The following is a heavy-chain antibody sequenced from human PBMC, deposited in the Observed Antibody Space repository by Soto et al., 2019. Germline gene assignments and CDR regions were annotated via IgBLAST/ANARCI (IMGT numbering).Heavy chain of an antibody. Sequence: EVQLVESGGDLVQPGGSLRLSCAASGFTFSNYWMYWVRQAPGKGLEWVSRINSDGSVSTYADSVKGRLTISRDNVKNTLYLQMDSLRAEDTAVYYCARGDCVGGSCYSLAGSFYYYMDAWGKGTTVTV. CDR3: ARGDCVGGSCYSLAGSFYYYMDA. CDR1: GFTFSNYW. V-gene: IGHV3-74*03. D-gene: IGHD2-15*01. CDR2: INSDGSVS. J-gene: IGHJ6*03.